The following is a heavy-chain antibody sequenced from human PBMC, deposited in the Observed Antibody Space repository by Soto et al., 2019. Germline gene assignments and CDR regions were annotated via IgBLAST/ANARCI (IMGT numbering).Heavy chain of an antibody. D-gene: IGHD6-13*01. J-gene: IGHJ4*02. CDR2: LYSDGRT. CDR1: GFIVSSSY. V-gene: IGHV3-53*02. Sequence: DVQLVETGGGLIQPGGSLRLSCAASGFIVSSSYMSWVRQAPGKRLEWVSVLYSDGRTYYADSVKGRFTISRDNSKNTLYLQMNSLSAEDTAVYYCARCSGWYGQCYFDCWGQGTLVTVSS. CDR3: ARCSGWYGQCYFDC.